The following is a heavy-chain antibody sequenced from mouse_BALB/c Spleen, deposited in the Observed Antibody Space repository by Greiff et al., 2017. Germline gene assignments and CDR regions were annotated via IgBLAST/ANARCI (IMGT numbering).Heavy chain of an antibody. CDR1: GFTFNTYA. CDR2: IRSKSNNYAT. Sequence: EVQRVESGGGLVQPKGSLKLSCAASGFTFNTYAMNWVRQAPGKGLEWVARIRSKSNNYATYYADSVKDRFTISRDDSQSMLYLQMNNLKTEDTAMYYCVRHWDYAMDYWGQGTSVTVSS. J-gene: IGHJ4*01. CDR3: VRHWDYAMDY. V-gene: IGHV10-1*02. D-gene: IGHD4-1*01.